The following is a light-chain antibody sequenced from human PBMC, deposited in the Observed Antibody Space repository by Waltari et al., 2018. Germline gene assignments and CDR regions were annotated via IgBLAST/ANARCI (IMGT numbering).Light chain of an antibody. CDR1: SGSVSPASY. Sequence: QTVVTQEPSLSVSHGGTVSLTCALTSGSVSPASYATWYQQTPGQPPRTLVYKGSSRSSGVPDLFSGSILGNKAALTITGAQADDESNYYCSLYMGSGIWVFGGGTKLTVL. V-gene: IGLV8-61*01. CDR2: KGS. CDR3: SLYMGSGIWV. J-gene: IGLJ3*02.